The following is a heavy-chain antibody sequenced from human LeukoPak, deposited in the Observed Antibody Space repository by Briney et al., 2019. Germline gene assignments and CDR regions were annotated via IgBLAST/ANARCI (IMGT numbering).Heavy chain of an antibody. V-gene: IGHV3-33*06. CDR3: AKALSEGGDY. J-gene: IGHJ4*02. D-gene: IGHD3-16*01. Sequence: PGGSLRLSCAASRFTFSSYGMHWVRQAPGKGPEWVAVIWYDGSNKYYADSVKGRFTISRDNSKNTLYLQMNSLRAEDTAVYYCAKALSEGGDYWGQGTLVTVSS. CDR2: IWYDGSNK. CDR1: RFTFSSYG.